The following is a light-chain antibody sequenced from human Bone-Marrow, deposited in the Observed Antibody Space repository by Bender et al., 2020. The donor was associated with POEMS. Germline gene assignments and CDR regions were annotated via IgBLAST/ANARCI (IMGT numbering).Light chain of an antibody. J-gene: IGLJ3*02. Sequence: QSALTQPASVSGSPGQSITISCTGTSSDVGAYNYVSWYQQHPGKVPKVLIADVTDRPSRVSNRFSGSKSGNTASLTISGLQVEDESDYYCCSYSGSYTWVFGGGTKVTVL. CDR1: SSDVGAYNY. CDR3: CSYSGSYTWV. CDR2: DVT. V-gene: IGLV2-14*03.